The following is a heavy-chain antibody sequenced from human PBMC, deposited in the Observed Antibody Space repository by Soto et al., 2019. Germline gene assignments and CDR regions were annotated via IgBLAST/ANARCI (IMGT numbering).Heavy chain of an antibody. V-gene: IGHV3-30-3*01. CDR2: ISYDGSNK. CDR1: GFTFSSYA. Sequence: GSLRLSCAASGFTFSSYAMHWVRQAPGKGLEWVAVISYDGSNKYYADSVKGRFTISRDNSKNTLYLQMNSLRAEDTAVYYCARGLGGSITIYGVAIPHFDYWGQGTLVTVS. J-gene: IGHJ4*02. CDR3: ARGLGGSITIYGVAIPHFDY. D-gene: IGHD3-3*01.